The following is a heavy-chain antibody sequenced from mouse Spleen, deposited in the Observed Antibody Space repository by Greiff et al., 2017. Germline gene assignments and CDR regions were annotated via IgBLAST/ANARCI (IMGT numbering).Heavy chain of an antibody. Sequence: EVQLVESGGGLVKPGGSLKLSCAASGFTFSSYAMSWVRQSPEKRLVWVAEISSGGRYTYYPDTVTGRFTISRDNAKNTLYLEMSSLRSEDTAMYYCARSYDGYSAWFAYWGQGTLVTVSA. CDR1: GFTFSSYA. CDR3: ARSYDGYSAWFAY. CDR2: ISSGGRYT. V-gene: IGHV5-9-4*01. D-gene: IGHD2-3*01. J-gene: IGHJ3*01.